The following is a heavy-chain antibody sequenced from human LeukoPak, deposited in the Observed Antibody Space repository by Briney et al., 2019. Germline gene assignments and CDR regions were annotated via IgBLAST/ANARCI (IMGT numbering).Heavy chain of an antibody. J-gene: IGHJ4*02. Sequence: PSETLSLTCAVSGGSFSGYYWTWIRQPPGKGLEWIGEINHSGGANYNPSLKSRVTISLDTSKTQFSLKLSSVTAADTAVYYCARVLTTVTTEHYFDYWGQGTLVTVSS. V-gene: IGHV4-34*01. CDR2: INHSGGA. D-gene: IGHD4-17*01. CDR3: ARVLTTVTTEHYFDY. CDR1: GGSFSGYY.